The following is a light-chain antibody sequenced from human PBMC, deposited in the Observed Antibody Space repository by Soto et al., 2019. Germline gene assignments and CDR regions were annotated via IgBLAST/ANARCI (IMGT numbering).Light chain of an antibody. CDR3: QHYNDLPLI. CDR2: GAS. J-gene: IGKJ4*01. CDR1: QSVSSN. Sequence: EIVMTQSPGTLSVSPGERATLSCRASQSVSSNLAWYQQKPGQAPRLLIYGASTRAPGIPAGFSGSGSGTEFTRTISSLQSEDSAGYYWQHYNDLPLIFGGGTEVEI. V-gene: IGKV3-15*01.